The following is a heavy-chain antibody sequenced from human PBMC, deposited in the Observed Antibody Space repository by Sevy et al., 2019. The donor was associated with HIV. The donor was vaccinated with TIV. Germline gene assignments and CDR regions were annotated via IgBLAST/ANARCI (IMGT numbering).Heavy chain of an antibody. D-gene: IGHD1-26*01. CDR1: GFTFSSYA. CDR2: MSGSGAIV. Sequence: GGSLRLSCAASGFTFSSYAMSWVRQAPGKGLEWVSAMSGSGAIVYYADSVKGRFTISRDNPKNTLYLQMSSLRAEDTALYYCARTLVELDGFDIWGQGTRVTVSS. CDR3: ARTLVELDGFDI. V-gene: IGHV3-23*01. J-gene: IGHJ3*02.